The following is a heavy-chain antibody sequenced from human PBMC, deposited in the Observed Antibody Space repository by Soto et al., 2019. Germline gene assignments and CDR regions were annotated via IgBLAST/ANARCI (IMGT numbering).Heavy chain of an antibody. Sequence: LSLTCTVSGGSISSYYWSWIRQPAGKGLEWIGRIYTSGSTNYNPSLKSRVTMSIDTSKNQFSLELSSVTAADTAVYFCARDIREFNWNYGWFDPWGQGTLVTVSS. D-gene: IGHD1-7*01. CDR3: ARDIREFNWNYGWFDP. J-gene: IGHJ5*02. CDR2: IYTSGST. CDR1: GGSISSYY. V-gene: IGHV4-4*07.